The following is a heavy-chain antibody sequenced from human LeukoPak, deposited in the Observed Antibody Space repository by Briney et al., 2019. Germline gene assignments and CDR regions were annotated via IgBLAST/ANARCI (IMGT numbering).Heavy chain of an antibody. Sequence: GASVKVSCKASGYTFTGYYMHWVRQAPGQGLEWMGWINPNSGGTNYAQKFQGRVTMTRDTSISTAYTELSRLRSDHTAVYYCARVKRGITIFGVVIPQTNDWFDPWGQGTLVTVSS. V-gene: IGHV1-2*02. J-gene: IGHJ5*02. CDR2: INPNSGGT. CDR3: ARVKRGITIFGVVIPQTNDWFDP. CDR1: GYTFTGYY. D-gene: IGHD3-3*01.